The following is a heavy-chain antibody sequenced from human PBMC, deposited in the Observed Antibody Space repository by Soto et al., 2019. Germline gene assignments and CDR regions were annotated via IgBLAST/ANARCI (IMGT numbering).Heavy chain of an antibody. V-gene: IGHV1-69*02. Sequence: QVQLVQSGAEVKKPGSSVKVSCKASGYTFSSYSIDWLRQDPGQGLEWMGRIIPMVGLTNYAEKFQGRLGITADKSTTTVYMELTRLTPDDSAFYYCARAGPGKPLDFCGQGSLVTVSS. D-gene: IGHD1-1*01. CDR2: IIPMVGLT. CDR1: GYTFSSYS. J-gene: IGHJ4*02. CDR3: ARAGPGKPLDF.